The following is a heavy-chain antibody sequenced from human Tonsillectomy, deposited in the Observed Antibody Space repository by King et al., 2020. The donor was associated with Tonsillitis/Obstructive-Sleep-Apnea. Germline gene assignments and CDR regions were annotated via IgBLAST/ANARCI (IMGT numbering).Heavy chain of an antibody. CDR1: GFTFSSYA. V-gene: IGHV3-23*01. CDR2: ISGSGGST. D-gene: IGHD3-16*01. J-gene: IGHJ3*02. Sequence: VQLLESGGGLVQPGGSLRLSCAASGFTFSSYAMSWVRQAPGKGLEWVSGISGSGGSTYYADSVKGRFTISRDNSKNTLYLQMNSRRAEDTAVYYCAKDPPRGGVTGGRAFEIWGQGTMATVSS. CDR3: AKDPPRGGVTGGRAFEI.